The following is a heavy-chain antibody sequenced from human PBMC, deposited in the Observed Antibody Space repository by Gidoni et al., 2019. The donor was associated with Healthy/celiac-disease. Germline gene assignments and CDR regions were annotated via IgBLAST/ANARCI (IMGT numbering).Heavy chain of an antibody. D-gene: IGHD3-3*01. V-gene: IGHV3-9*01. J-gene: IGHJ6*02. CDR3: AKDTGGRYYDFWSGYYYYYGMDV. CDR1: GFTFDDYA. Sequence: EVQLVESGGGLVQPGRSLRLSCAASGFTFDDYAMPWVRQAPGKGLEWVSGISWNSGSIGYADSVKGRFTISRDNAKNSLYLQMNSLRAEDTALYYCAKDTGGRYYDFWSGYYYYYGMDVWGQGTTVTVSS. CDR2: ISWNSGSI.